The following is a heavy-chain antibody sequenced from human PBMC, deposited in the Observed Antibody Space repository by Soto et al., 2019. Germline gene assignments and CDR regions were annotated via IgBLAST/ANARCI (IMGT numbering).Heavy chain of an antibody. J-gene: IGHJ4*02. Sequence: PSETLSLTCAIYGGSLSGYHWRWIRQPPGKGLEWIGEINHSGSTKYNPSLKSRVTISVDTSKNQFSLKLSSVTAADTAVYYCARAGIEMATIPYFDYWGQGTLVTVSS. CDR2: INHSGST. D-gene: IGHD5-12*01. V-gene: IGHV4-34*01. CDR1: GGSLSGYH. CDR3: ARAGIEMATIPYFDY.